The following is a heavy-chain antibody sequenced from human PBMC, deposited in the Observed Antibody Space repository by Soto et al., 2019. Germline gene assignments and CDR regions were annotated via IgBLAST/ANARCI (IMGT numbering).Heavy chain of an antibody. CDR2: FSGSGPST. J-gene: IGHJ4*02. CDR3: ASHRGITGNTALDY. Sequence: PGGSLRLSCAASGFAFSSYAMSLVRQSPGKGLEGVSSFSGSGPSTYYADSAKGRFTISRDNSKNTLYLQMNSLRAEDTAVYYCASHRGITGNTALDYWGQGKLVTVSS. V-gene: IGHV3-23*01. CDR1: GFAFSSYA. D-gene: IGHD1-7*01.